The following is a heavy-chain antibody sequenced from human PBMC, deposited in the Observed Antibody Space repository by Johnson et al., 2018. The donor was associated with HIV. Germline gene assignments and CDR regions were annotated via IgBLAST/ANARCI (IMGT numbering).Heavy chain of an antibody. CDR1: GFTFSSYA. D-gene: IGHD6-6*01. Sequence: VQLVESGGGVVQPGRSLRLSCAASGFTFSSYAMHWVRQAPGKGLEWVSGINWNGGSTGYADSVKGRFTISRDNAKNTLYLQLNSLRVEDTAIYYCARAQLLADDAFNNWGQGTMVTVSS. CDR2: INWNGGST. V-gene: IGHV3-20*04. J-gene: IGHJ3*02. CDR3: ARAQLLADDAFNN.